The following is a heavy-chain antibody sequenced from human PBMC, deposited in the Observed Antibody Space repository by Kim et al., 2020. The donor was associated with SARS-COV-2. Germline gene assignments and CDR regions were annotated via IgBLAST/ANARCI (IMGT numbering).Heavy chain of an antibody. V-gene: IGHV1-69*04. CDR1: GGTFSSYA. J-gene: IGHJ3*02. CDR2: IIPILGIA. CDR3: ARAIGNYDSSGYYYLADAFDI. D-gene: IGHD3-22*01. Sequence: SVKVSCKASGGTFSSYAISWVRQAPGQGLEWMGRIIPILGIANYAQKFQGRVTITADKSTSTAYMELSSLRSEDTAVYYCARAIGNYDSSGYYYLADAFDIWGQGTMVNVSS.